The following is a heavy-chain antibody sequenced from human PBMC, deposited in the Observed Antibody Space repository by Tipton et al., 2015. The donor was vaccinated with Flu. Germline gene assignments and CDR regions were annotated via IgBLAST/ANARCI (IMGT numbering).Heavy chain of an antibody. J-gene: IGHJ4*02. D-gene: IGHD5-24*01. CDR1: GHSITTGSLY. CDR2: IYTTGST. V-gene: IGHV4-61*02. CDR3: ARQQTHGGSWYFFDY. Sequence: TLSLTCNVSGHSITTGSLYWNWIRQPAGKALEWIGRIYTTGSTTYNPSLKSRVTISVDTSKNQFSLKLSSVTAADTAVYYCARQQTHGGSWYFFDYWGQGSLVTVTS.